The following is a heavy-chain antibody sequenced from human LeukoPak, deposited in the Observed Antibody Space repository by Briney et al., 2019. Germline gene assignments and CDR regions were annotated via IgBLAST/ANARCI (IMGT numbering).Heavy chain of an antibody. CDR2: IIPIFGTA. Sequence: SVKVSCKASGYTFTSYAMHWVRQAPGQGLEWMGGIIPIFGTANYAQKFQGRVTITADESTSTAYMELSSLRSEDTAVYYCASNGDYLDLFDYWGQGILVTVSS. D-gene: IGHD4-17*01. CDR3: ASNGDYLDLFDY. J-gene: IGHJ4*02. CDR1: GYTFTSYA. V-gene: IGHV1-69*13.